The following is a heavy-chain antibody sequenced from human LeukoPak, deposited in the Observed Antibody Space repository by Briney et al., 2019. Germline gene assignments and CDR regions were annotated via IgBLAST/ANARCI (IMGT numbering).Heavy chain of an antibody. CDR1: GYTFTSYD. V-gene: IGHV1-8*01. D-gene: IGHD6-13*01. J-gene: IGHJ6*02. CDR3: ARLASSSWPLYYYYGMDV. CDR2: MNPNNGNT. Sequence: GASVKVSCKASGYTFTSYDINWVRQAMGQGLEWMGWMNPNNGNTGYAQKFQGRVTMTRSTSISTAYMELSSLRSEDTAVYYCARLASSSWPLYYYYGMDVWGQGTTVTVSS.